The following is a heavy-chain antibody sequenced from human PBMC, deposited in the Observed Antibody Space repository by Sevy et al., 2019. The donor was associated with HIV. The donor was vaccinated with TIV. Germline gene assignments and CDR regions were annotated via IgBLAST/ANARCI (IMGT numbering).Heavy chain of an antibody. J-gene: IGHJ4*02. CDR1: GYTLTELS. V-gene: IGHV1-24*01. D-gene: IGHD1-26*01. CDR3: ATVPVGATFPYFDY. Sequence: ASVKVSCKVSGYTLTELSMHWVRQAPGKGLEWMGGFDPEDGETISAQKFQGRVTMTEDTSTDTAYMELSSLRSEDTAVYYCATVPVGATFPYFDYWGQGTLVTVSS. CDR2: FDPEDGET.